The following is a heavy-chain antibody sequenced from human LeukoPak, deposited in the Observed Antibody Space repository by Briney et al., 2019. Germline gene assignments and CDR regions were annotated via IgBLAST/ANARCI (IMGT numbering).Heavy chain of an antibody. Sequence: PGGSLRLSCAASGFTFSTYWMSWVRQAPGQGLEWVANINQDGREKYYVDSVKGRFTISRDNAKNSLYLQLDSLRAEDTAVYYCAKKSGLGFDCWGQGTLVTVSS. CDR1: GFTFSTYW. D-gene: IGHD6-19*01. CDR3: AKKSGLGFDC. J-gene: IGHJ4*02. CDR2: INQDGREK. V-gene: IGHV3-7*05.